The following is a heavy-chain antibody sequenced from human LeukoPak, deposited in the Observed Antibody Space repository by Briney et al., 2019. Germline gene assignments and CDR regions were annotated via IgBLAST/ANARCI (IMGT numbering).Heavy chain of an antibody. CDR3: ARHAGDIVVVPAAAPPGFDP. D-gene: IGHD2-2*01. Sequence: GESLKISCKGSGYSFTSYWISWVRQMPGKGLEWTGRIDPSDSYTNYSPSFQGHVTISADKSISTAYLQWSSLKASDTAMYYCARHAGDIVVVPAAAPPGFDPWGQGTLVTVSS. V-gene: IGHV5-10-1*01. J-gene: IGHJ5*02. CDR1: GYSFTSYW. CDR2: IDPSDSYT.